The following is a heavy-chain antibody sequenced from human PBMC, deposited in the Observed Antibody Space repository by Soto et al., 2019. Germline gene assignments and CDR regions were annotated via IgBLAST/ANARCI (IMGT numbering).Heavy chain of an antibody. CDR1: GGSISSGGYY. J-gene: IGHJ5*02. D-gene: IGHD1-26*01. CDR3: ARDRERELANWFDP. Sequence: QVQLQESGPGLLKPSQTLSLTCTVSGGSISSGGYYWSWIRQHPGKGLEWIGYIYYSGSTYYNPSLKSRVTISVDTSKNQFSLKLSSVTAADTAVYYCARDRERELANWFDPWGQGTLVTVSS. V-gene: IGHV4-31*03. CDR2: IYYSGST.